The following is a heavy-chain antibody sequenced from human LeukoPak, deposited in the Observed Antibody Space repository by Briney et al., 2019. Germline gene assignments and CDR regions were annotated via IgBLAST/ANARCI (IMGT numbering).Heavy chain of an antibody. CDR2: IYSGGST. D-gene: IGHD2-21*01. J-gene: IGHJ4*02. Sequence: GGSLRLSCAASGFTVSSNYMSWVRQAPGKGLEWASVIYSGGSTYYADSVKGRFTISRDNSKNTLYLQMNSLRAEDTAVYYCARQLDSGDCYDYWGQGTLVTVSS. CDR1: GFTVSSNY. CDR3: ARQLDSGDCYDY. V-gene: IGHV3-66*02.